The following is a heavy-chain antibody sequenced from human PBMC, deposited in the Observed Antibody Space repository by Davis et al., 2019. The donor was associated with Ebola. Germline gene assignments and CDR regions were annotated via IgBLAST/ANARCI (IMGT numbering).Heavy chain of an antibody. D-gene: IGHD5-12*01. Sequence: GESLKISCAASGFTFSSYGMHWVRQAPGKGLEWVAAIWYDGNNKYYTDSVKGRFTISRDNSKNTLYLQMNSLRAEDTAVYYCARHGYSGHDYRAYFYGMDVWGQGTTVTVSS. CDR3: ARHGYSGHDYRAYFYGMDV. CDR2: IWYDGNNK. J-gene: IGHJ6*02. V-gene: IGHV3-33*01. CDR1: GFTFSSYG.